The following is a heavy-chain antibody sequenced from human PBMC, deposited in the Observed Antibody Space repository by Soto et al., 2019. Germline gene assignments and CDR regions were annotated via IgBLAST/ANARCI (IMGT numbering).Heavy chain of an antibody. D-gene: IGHD2-21*02. Sequence: SVKVSCKASGGTFSSYAISWVRQAPGQGLEWMGGIIPIFGTANYAQKFQGRVTITADESTSTAYMELSSLRSEDTAVDYCATNSYCGGDCYSGDAFDIWGQGTMVTVSS. CDR2: IIPIFGTA. J-gene: IGHJ3*02. V-gene: IGHV1-69*13. CDR1: GGTFSSYA. CDR3: ATNSYCGGDCYSGDAFDI.